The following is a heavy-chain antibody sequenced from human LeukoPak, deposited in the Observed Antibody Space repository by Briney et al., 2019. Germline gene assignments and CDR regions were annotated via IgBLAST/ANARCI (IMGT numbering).Heavy chain of an antibody. V-gene: IGHV5-51*01. J-gene: IGHJ5*02. CDR2: IYPGDSDT. CDR3: ARGSGNSSWLDP. CDR1: GYNFNHHW. Sequence: GESLKVSCRGSGYNFNHHWIGWVRQFPGKGLEWMGLIYPGDSDTKYNPSFEGHVTMSVDRSISAAFLQWSSLKASDTAMYYCARGSGNSSWLDPWGQGTLVTVSS. D-gene: IGHD3-10*01.